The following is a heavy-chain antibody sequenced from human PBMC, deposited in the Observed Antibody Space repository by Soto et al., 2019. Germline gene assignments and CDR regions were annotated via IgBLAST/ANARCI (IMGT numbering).Heavy chain of an antibody. V-gene: IGHV4-30-4*01. CDR1: GGSISSGDYY. Sequence: LSLTCTVSGGSISSGDYYWSWIRQPPGKGLEWIGYIYYSGSTYYNPSLKSRVTISVDTSKNQFSLKLSSVTAADTAVYYCARVKAQGTYYYYGMDVWGQGTTVTVSS. CDR3: ARVKAQGTYYYYGMDV. D-gene: IGHD1-1*01. CDR2: IYYSGST. J-gene: IGHJ6*02.